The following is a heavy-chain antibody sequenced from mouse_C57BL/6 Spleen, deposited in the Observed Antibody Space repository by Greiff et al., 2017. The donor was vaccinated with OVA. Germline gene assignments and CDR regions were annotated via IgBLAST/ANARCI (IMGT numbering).Heavy chain of an antibody. D-gene: IGHD6-2*01. J-gene: IGHJ4*01. CDR3: VRSLYAMDY. V-gene: IGHV10-1*01. Sequence: EVNVVESGGGLVQPKGSLKLSCAASGFSFNTYAMNWVRQAPGKGLEWVARIRSKSNNYATYYADSVKDRFTISRDDSESMLYLQMNNLKTEDTAMYYCVRSLYAMDYWGQGTSVTVSS. CDR1: GFSFNTYA. CDR2: IRSKSNNYAT.